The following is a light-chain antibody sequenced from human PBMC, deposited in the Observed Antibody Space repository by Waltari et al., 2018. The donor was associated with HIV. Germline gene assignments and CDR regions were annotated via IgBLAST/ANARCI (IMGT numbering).Light chain of an antibody. Sequence: QTVVTQEPSFSVSPGGTVTLPCGLSSGSVSTTYYPSWYPHTPGQAPRTLIYNTNTRSCGVPDRFSGSIRENKAALNIAGAQADDECDYYCVLDMGSGISVFGGGTKLTVL. CDR3: VLDMGSGISV. CDR1: SGSVSTTYY. J-gene: IGLJ2*01. V-gene: IGLV8-61*01. CDR2: NTN.